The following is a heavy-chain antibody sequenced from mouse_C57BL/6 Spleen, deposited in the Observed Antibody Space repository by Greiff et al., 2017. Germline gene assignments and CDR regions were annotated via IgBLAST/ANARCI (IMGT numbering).Heavy chain of an antibody. CDR3: ARSDYDGYHFDY. CDR2: INPSNGGT. D-gene: IGHD2-3*01. Sequence: QVQLQQPGTELVKPGASVKLSCTASGYTFTSYWMHWVKQRPGQGLEWIGNINPSNGGTNYNEKFKSKATLTVDKSSSTAYMHLSSLTSEDSAVYYCARSDYDGYHFDYWGQGTTLTVSS. V-gene: IGHV1-53*01. J-gene: IGHJ2*01. CDR1: GYTFTSYW.